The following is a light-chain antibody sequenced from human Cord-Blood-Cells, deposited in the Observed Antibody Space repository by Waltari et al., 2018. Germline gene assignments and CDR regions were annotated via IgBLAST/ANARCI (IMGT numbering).Light chain of an antibody. CDR2: GAS. CDR3: QQYNNWPPYT. J-gene: IGKJ2*01. CDR1: QSVSSN. V-gene: IGKV3-15*01. Sequence: EIVMTQSPVTLSVSPGEIATLSCRASQSVSSNLAWYQQKPGQAPSLLIYGASTRATGIPARVSGSGSGTEFTPTISSLQSEDFAVYSCQQYNNWPPYTFGQGTKLEIK.